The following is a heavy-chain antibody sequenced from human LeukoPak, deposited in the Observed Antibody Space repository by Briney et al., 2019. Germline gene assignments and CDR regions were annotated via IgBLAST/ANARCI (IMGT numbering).Heavy chain of an antibody. D-gene: IGHD5-18*01. CDR3: ARDTDSYGPDFDY. CDR1: GGSISRYY. V-gene: IGHV4-4*07. CDR2: IYTSGIT. J-gene: IGHJ4*02. Sequence: SETLSLTCTVSGGSISRYYWSWIRQPAGKGLEWIGRIYTSGITNYNPSLKSRVRMSVDTSKNQFSLNLRSVTAEDTAVYYCARDTDSYGPDFDYWGQGTLVTVSS.